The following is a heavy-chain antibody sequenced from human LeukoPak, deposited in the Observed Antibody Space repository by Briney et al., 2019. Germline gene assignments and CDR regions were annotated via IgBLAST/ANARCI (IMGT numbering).Heavy chain of an antibody. CDR3: ARDGLYCTNGVCSSDI. D-gene: IGHD2-8*01. CDR2: INPNSGGT. CDR1: GYTFTGYY. Sequence: ASVKVSCKASGYTFTGYYMHWVRQAPGQGLEWMGWINPNSGGTNYAQKFQGWVTMTRDTSISTAYMELSRLRSDDTAVYYCARDGLYCTNGVCSSDIWGQGTLVTVPS. V-gene: IGHV1-2*04. J-gene: IGHJ3*02.